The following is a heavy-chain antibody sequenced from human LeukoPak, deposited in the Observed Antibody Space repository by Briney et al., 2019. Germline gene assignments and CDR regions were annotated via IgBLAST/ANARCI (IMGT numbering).Heavy chain of an antibody. CDR3: AAEGNCSSTSCYTYY. D-gene: IGHD2-2*02. V-gene: IGHV1-2*02. CDR1: GYTFTGYY. Sequence: GASVKVSCKASGYTFTGYYMHWVRQAPGQGLEWMGWINPNSGGTNYAQKLQGRVTMTTDTSTSTAYMELRSLRSDDTAVYYCAAEGNCSSTSCYTYYWGQGTLVTVSS. J-gene: IGHJ4*02. CDR2: INPNSGGT.